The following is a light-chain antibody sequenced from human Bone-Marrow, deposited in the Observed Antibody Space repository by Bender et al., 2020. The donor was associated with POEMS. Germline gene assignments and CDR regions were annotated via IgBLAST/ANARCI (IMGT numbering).Light chain of an antibody. CDR2: DVS. Sequence: QSALTQPASVSGSPRQSITISCTGTSSDVGAYNYVSWYQQHPDKAPKLIIYDVSDRPSGVSSRFSGSKSGNTASLTISGLQAEDEADYYCSSYTDSSYVFGTGTKVTVL. CDR1: SSDVGAYNY. V-gene: IGLV2-14*03. CDR3: SSYTDSSYV. J-gene: IGLJ1*01.